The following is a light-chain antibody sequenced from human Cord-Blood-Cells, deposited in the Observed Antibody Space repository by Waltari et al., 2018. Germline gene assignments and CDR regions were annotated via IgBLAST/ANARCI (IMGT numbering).Light chain of an antibody. CDR2: GKN. J-gene: IGLJ2*01. CDR3: NSRDSSGNHLV. CDR1: SLSSYS. V-gene: IGLV3-19*01. Sequence: SSELTQDPAVSVALGQTVRLICTGDSLSSYSASWYPQKPRQAPVLVIYGKNNRPSGIPDRFSGSSSGNTASLTITGAQAEDEADYYCNSRDSSGNHLVFGGGTKLTVL.